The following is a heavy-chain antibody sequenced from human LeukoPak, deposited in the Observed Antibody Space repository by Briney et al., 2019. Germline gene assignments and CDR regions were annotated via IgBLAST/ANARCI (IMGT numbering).Heavy chain of an antibody. CDR2: IYWDDDK. CDR1: GFSLSTSGGG. J-gene: IGHJ6*02. V-gene: IGHV2-5*02. D-gene: IGHD6-13*01. CDR3: AHGLAAAGRGLYYYYGMDV. Sequence: SGPTLVHPTQILTLTCTFSGFSLSTSGGGVGWVRQPPGKALEWLALIYWDDDKRYSPSLKSRLTITKDTSKNQVVLTMTNMDPVDTATYYCAHGLAAAGRGLYYYYGMDVWGQGTTVTVSS.